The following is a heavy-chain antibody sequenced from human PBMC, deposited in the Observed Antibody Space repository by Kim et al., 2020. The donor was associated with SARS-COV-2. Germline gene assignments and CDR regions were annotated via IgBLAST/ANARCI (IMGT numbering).Heavy chain of an antibody. CDR1: GFTFSSSA. CDR3: ARARGPAASLYY. D-gene: IGHD2-15*01. CDR2: ISPDGSSK. V-gene: IGHV3-30*04. Sequence: GGSLRLSCAASGFTFSSSAMHWVRQAPGKGLDWVAFISPDGSSKYYLDSVKGRFTISKDTSKTTVYLQMNSLRGEDTAVYYCARARGPAASLYYWGQGTL. J-gene: IGHJ4*02.